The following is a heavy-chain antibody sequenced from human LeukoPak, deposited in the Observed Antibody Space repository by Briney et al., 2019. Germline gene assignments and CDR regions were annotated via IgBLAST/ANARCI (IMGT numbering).Heavy chain of an antibody. CDR1: GGSISSGGYY. Sequence: SETLSLTCTVSGGSISSGGYYWSWIRQHPGKGLEWIGYIYYSGSTYYNPSLKSRVTISVDTSKNQFSLKLTSVTAADSAVYFCARADWSSYYFDYWGQGTLVTVSS. J-gene: IGHJ4*02. D-gene: IGHD3-9*01. CDR2: IYYSGST. V-gene: IGHV4-31*03. CDR3: ARADWSSYYFDY.